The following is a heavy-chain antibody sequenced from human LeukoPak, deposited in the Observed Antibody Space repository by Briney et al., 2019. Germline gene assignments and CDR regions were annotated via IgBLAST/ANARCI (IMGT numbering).Heavy chain of an antibody. D-gene: IGHD1-26*01. CDR2: ISGSGDTT. CDR1: GFTFSSYS. CDR3: AKDRGKGELLSNAFDI. Sequence: PGGSLRLSCAASGFTFSSYSVSWVRQAPGKGLEWVSAISGSGDTTYYADSVKGRFTISRDNSENTLYLQMNSLRAEDTAVYYCAKDRGKGELLSNAFDIWGQGTMVTVSS. J-gene: IGHJ3*02. V-gene: IGHV3-23*01.